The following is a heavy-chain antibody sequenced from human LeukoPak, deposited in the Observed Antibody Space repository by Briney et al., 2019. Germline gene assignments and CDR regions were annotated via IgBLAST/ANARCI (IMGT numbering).Heavy chain of an antibody. D-gene: IGHD6-19*01. J-gene: IGHJ4*02. CDR3: ARSIRGYSSGWYYFDY. V-gene: IGHV4-39*07. CDR2: IYYSEST. Sequence: PSETLSLTCTVSGGSIRSSTDYWGWIRQPPGKELEWIGSIYYSESTYYNPSLKSRVTISVDTSKNQFSVKLSSVTAADTAVYYCARSIRGYSSGWYYFDYWGQGTLITVSS. CDR1: GGSIRSSTDY.